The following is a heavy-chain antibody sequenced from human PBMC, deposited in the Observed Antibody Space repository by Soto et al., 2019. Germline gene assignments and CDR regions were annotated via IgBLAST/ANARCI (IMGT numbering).Heavy chain of an antibody. CDR3: AKGWDVKYFDE. CDR2: IFSNGQT. J-gene: IGHJ4*02. D-gene: IGHD6-19*01. V-gene: IGHV4-4*07. CDR1: GASLLSSY. Sequence: HVQLRESGPGLVKPSETLSLSCSVSGASLLSSYWSWVRQPAGKGLEWIGHIFSNGQTSYNPSPKSRLTMSLDPSKDLFSLNLSSVTAADTAVYYCAKGWDVKYFDEWGQGTLVTVSS.